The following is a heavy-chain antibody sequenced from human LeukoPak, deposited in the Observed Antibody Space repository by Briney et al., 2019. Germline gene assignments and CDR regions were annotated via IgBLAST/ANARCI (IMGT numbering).Heavy chain of an antibody. D-gene: IGHD1-26*01. J-gene: IGHJ4*02. Sequence: LGGSLRLSCAASGFTFTSHSMNWVRQAPGKGLEWVSSISSSGSYIHYADSLKGRFIIPRDDAKNSLYLQMNSLRAEDTAVYYCARLQWETPDYWGQGTLVSVSS. CDR3: ARLQWETPDY. CDR2: ISSSGSYI. CDR1: GFTFTSHS. V-gene: IGHV3-21*01.